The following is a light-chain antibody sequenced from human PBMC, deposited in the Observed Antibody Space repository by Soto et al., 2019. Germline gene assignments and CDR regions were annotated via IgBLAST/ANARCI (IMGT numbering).Light chain of an antibody. J-gene: IGKJ5*01. Sequence: DIQVTQNQSSVSASVGERVTISCRASQGIDSWLGWYQQKPGKAPKLLIFGASSLQGGVPSRFRGSGSGTNFTLTITNLQSEDFATYFCQQAYKFPITFGQLRRLEIK. V-gene: IGKV1-12*01. CDR3: QQAYKFPIT. CDR2: GAS. CDR1: QGIDSW.